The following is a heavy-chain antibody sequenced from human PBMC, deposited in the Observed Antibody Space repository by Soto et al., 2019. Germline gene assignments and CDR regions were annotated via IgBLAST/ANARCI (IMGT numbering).Heavy chain of an antibody. Sequence: EVQLLESGGGLVQPGGSLRLSCAASGFSFSTFEMSWVRQAPGRGLEWVSFISDDGSRTYYADAVKGRFTISRDNSKHTLCLRMNSLTAEDTAVYACVKGGWLDFWGQGTLVTVSS. CDR2: ISDDGSRT. V-gene: IGHV3-23*01. D-gene: IGHD3-16*01. CDR3: VKGGWLDF. J-gene: IGHJ5*01. CDR1: GFSFSTFE.